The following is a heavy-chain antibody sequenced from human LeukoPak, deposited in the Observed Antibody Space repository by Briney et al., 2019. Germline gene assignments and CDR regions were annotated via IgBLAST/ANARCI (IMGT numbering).Heavy chain of an antibody. V-gene: IGHV3-23*01. CDR3: ARKGLRFLEYFDY. J-gene: IGHJ4*02. D-gene: IGHD3-3*01. Sequence: GRSLRLSCAASGFTFSSYAMSWVRQAPGKGLEWVSAISGSGGSTYYADSVKGRFTISRDNSKNTLYLQMNSLRAEDTAVYYCARKGLRFLEYFDYWGQGTLVTVSS. CDR2: ISGSGGST. CDR1: GFTFSSYA.